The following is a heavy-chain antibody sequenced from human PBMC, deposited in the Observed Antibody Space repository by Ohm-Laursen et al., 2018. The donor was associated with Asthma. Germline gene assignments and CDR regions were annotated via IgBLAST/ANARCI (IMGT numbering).Heavy chain of an antibody. CDR3: AKLPVQSGYDYLYFDF. J-gene: IGHJ4*02. CDR2: ISGSGGNT. CDR1: GFTFSSYA. V-gene: IGHV3-23*01. D-gene: IGHD5-12*01. Sequence: GSLRLSCAAPGFTFSSYAMSWVRQAPGKGLEWVSTISGSGGNTYYADSVKGRFTISRDNSKSTLYLQMNSLRAEDTAVYYCAKLPVQSGYDYLYFDFWGQGTLVTVSS.